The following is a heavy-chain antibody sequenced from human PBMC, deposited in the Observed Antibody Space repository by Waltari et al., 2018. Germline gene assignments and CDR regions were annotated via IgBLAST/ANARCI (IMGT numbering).Heavy chain of an antibody. J-gene: IGHJ6*02. Sequence: EVQLVESGGHLIQPGGSLRLSCAASSFNVSSYYMKWVRQAPGTGLEWVAILYHAGNTYYADAVKGRFTFSRDNSKNTLYLQMNSLRAEDTAVYYCARGNTKYGMDVWGQGTTVTVSS. D-gene: IGHD3-10*01. V-gene: IGHV3-53*01. CDR2: LYHAGNT. CDR3: ARGNTKYGMDV. CDR1: SFNVSSYY.